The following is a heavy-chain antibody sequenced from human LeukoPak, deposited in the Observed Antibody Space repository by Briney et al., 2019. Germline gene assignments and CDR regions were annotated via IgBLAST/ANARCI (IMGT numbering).Heavy chain of an antibody. Sequence: GGSLRLSCAASGFTFSSYAMSWVRQAPGKGLEWVSAISGSGGRTYYADSVKGRFTTSTHNSKNTLYLQMTTLRADDTAVYYCAKYARIYGQWLVPNYYYYYIDVSGKGTTVTVSS. V-gene: IGHV3-23*01. CDR3: AKYARIYGQWLVPNYYYYYIDV. D-gene: IGHD6-19*01. CDR2: ISGSGGRT. CDR1: GFTFSSYA. J-gene: IGHJ6*03.